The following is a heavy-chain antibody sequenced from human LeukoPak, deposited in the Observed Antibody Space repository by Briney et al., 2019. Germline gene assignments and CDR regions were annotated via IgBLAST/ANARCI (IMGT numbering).Heavy chain of an antibody. CDR3: ARILPYGSGNTAWFDP. V-gene: IGHV4-34*01. D-gene: IGHD3-10*01. CDR2: INHSGST. Sequence: SETLSLTCAVYGGSFSGYYWSWIRQPPGKGLEWIGEINHSGSTNYNPSLKSRVTISVDTSKNQFSLKLSSVTAADTAVYYCARILPYGSGNTAWFDPWGQGTLVTVSS. CDR1: GGSFSGYY. J-gene: IGHJ5*02.